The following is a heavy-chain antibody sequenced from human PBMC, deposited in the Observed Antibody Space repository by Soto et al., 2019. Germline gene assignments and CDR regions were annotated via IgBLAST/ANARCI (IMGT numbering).Heavy chain of an antibody. J-gene: IGHJ4*02. Sequence: EVQLLESGGGLVQPGGSLRLSCAASGFTFSSYAMSWVRQAPGKGLEWVSAISGSAGSTYYTDSVKGRFTISSDSSKNTLYLQMNSLRAEDTAVYYCAKERASSYFPLDYWGPGTLVTVSS. D-gene: IGHD2-15*01. CDR1: GFTFSSYA. V-gene: IGHV3-23*01. CDR3: AKERASSYFPLDY. CDR2: ISGSAGST.